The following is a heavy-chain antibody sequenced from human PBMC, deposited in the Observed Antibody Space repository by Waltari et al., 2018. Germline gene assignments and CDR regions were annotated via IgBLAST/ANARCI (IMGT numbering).Heavy chain of an antibody. CDR2: IHHSGRT. D-gene: IGHD2-15*01. CDR3: AADRGNGLYFDY. CDR1: GASISSNYW. Sequence: QVQLQELGPGLVKPSGTLSLTCAVSGASISSNYWWSWVRQSPGKGLEWIGQIHHSGRTYSTPSLKSRITISVDKSKNQFSLNLSSVNDADTAVYYCAADRGNGLYFDYWGQGTLVTVSS. J-gene: IGHJ4*02. V-gene: IGHV4-4*02.